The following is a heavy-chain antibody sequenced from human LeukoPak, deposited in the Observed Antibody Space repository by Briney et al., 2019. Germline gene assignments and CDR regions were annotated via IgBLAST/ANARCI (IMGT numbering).Heavy chain of an antibody. Sequence: GGSLRLSCAASGFTLSSYWIYWVRHAPGKGLVWVSRINNDGTTTNFAGSVKGRFTISRDNAKNTVYLQMNSLRAEDTAVYFCAREDFFTPHSWGQGTLVTVSS. D-gene: IGHD3/OR15-3a*01. CDR3: AREDFFTPHS. J-gene: IGHJ4*02. CDR1: GFTLSSYW. V-gene: IGHV3-74*01. CDR2: INNDGTTT.